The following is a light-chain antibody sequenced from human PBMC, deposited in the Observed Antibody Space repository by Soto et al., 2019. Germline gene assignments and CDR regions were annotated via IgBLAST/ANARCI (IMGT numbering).Light chain of an antibody. Sequence: DIVMTQSPLSLPVTPGEPASISCRSSRSLLHSNGYNYLDWYLQRPGQSPQLLIYLGSNRASGVPDRFSGSGSGTEFTLQISRVEAEDVGIYYCMQALQTPRTFGQGSKLEIK. CDR3: MQALQTPRT. J-gene: IGKJ2*02. CDR2: LGS. CDR1: RSLLHSNGYNY. V-gene: IGKV2-28*01.